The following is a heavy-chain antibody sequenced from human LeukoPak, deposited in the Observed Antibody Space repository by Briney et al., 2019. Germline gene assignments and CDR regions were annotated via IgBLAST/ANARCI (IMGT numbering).Heavy chain of an antibody. CDR2: IYYSGST. CDR1: GGSISSYY. CDR3: ARQNYYGSGSYDY. V-gene: IGHV4-39*01. D-gene: IGHD3-10*01. Sequence: SETLSLTCTVSGGSISSYYWGWIRQPPGKGLEWIGSIYYSGSTYYNPSLKSRVTISVDTSKNQFSLKLSSVTAADTAVYYCARQNYYGSGSYDYWGQGTLVTVSS. J-gene: IGHJ4*02.